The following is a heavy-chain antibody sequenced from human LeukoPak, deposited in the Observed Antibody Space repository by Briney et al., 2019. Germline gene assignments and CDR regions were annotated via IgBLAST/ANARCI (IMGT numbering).Heavy chain of an antibody. CDR2: ISGSGDT. J-gene: IGHJ4*02. CDR3: AKDHSSGSYLDY. D-gene: IGHD3-10*01. CDR1: GFTFVGNA. V-gene: IGHV3-23*01. Sequence: GGSLRLSCAASGFTFVGNAVTWVRQAPGKGLEWVSTISGSGDTYYADSVKGRFTISRDDSKSTLSLQMNSLRAEDTAVYYCAKDHSSGSYLDYWGQGTLVTVSS.